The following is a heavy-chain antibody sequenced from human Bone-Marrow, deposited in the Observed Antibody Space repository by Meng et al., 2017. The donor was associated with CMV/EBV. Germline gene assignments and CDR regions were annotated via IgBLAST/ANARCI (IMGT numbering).Heavy chain of an antibody. V-gene: IGHV3-53*01. CDR2: IYSGGST. CDR3: ARAVHPYHDFWSGYYPYYYYYYAMDV. Sequence: GESLKISCAASGFTVSSNYMSWVRQAPGKGLEWVSVIYSGGSTYYADSVKGRFTISRDNSKNTLYLQMNSLRAEDTAVYYCARAVHPYHDFWSGYYPYYYYYYAMDVWGQGTTVTVSS. CDR1: GFTVSSNY. J-gene: IGHJ6*02. D-gene: IGHD3-3*01.